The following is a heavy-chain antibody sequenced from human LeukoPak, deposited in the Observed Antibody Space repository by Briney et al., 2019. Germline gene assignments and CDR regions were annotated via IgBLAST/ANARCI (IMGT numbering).Heavy chain of an antibody. CDR1: GFTFTDYY. J-gene: IGHJ6*02. CDR3: GRDYYASNGLDV. V-gene: IGHV3-7*04. Sequence: PGGSLRLSCAASGFTFTDYYMSWIRQAPGKGLEWVANINQDGSDKYYVDSVKGRFTVSRDNAKNSLYLQMNSLRDEDTAVYYCGRDYYASNGLDVWGQGTTVTVSS. D-gene: IGHD3-10*01. CDR2: INQDGSDK.